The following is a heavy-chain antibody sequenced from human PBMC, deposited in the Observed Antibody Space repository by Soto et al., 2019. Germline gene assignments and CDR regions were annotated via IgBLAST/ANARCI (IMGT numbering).Heavy chain of an antibody. J-gene: IGHJ3*02. CDR1: GGTFSTYT. CDR2: IIPMLAVT. CDR3: SMGSWSADTFDI. D-gene: IGHD2-2*01. Sequence: QVHLVQSGAEVKKPGSSVKVSCKAAGGTFSTYTLIWVRQAPGQGLEWMGRIIPMLAVTNSAQRFQGRVTLTADKSTTTALMELTSLRAGDSAAYYCSMGSWSADTFDIWGQGTMVTVSS. V-gene: IGHV1-69*02.